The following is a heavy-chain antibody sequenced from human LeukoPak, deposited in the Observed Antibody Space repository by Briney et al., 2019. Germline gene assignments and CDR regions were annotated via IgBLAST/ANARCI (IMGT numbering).Heavy chain of an antibody. CDR1: GFTFSNYG. V-gene: IGHV3-33*01. CDR2: IWFDGSNK. J-gene: IGHJ3*02. CDR3: ARGGGDDAFDI. D-gene: IGHD3-10*01. Sequence: PGGSLRFSCAASGFTFSNYGMHWVRQAPGKGLEWVAVIWFDGSNKYYADSVKGRFTISRDNSKSTLYLQLNSLRAEDTAVYYCARGGGDDAFDIWGQGTMVTVFS.